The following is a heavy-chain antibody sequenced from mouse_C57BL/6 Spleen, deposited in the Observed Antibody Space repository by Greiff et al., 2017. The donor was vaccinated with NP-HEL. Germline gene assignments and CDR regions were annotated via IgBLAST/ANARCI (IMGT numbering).Heavy chain of an antibody. CDR1: GYTFTSYW. J-gene: IGHJ2*01. D-gene: IGHD2-4*01. CDR3: ARDGYYDYVEYYFDY. Sequence: QVQLQQPGTELVKPGASVKLSCKASGYTFTSYWMHWVKQRPGQGLEWIGNINPSNGGTNYNEKFKSKATLTVDKSSSTAYMQLSSLTSEDSAVYYCARDGYYDYVEYYFDYWGQGTTLTVSS. CDR2: INPSNGGT. V-gene: IGHV1-53*01.